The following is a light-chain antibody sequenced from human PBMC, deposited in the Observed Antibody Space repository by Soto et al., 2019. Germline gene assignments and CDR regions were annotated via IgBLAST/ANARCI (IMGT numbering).Light chain of an antibody. CDR1: SSDVGGYNY. V-gene: IGLV2-14*01. CDR2: EVS. Sequence: QSVLTQPASVSGSPGQSITISCTGTSSDVGGYNYVSWYQQHPGKAPKLMIYEVSNRPSGVSNRFSGSKSGTSASLAITGLQAEDEADYYCQSYDSSLSAYVFGTGTKLTVL. J-gene: IGLJ1*01. CDR3: QSYDSSLSAYV.